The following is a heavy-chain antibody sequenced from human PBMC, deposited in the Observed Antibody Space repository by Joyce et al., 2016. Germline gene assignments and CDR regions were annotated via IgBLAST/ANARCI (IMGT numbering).Heavy chain of an antibody. V-gene: IGHV1-2*06. CDR3: ARGPMPPYAFDV. Sequence: QVNLVQSGAEVKKPGASVKVSCKASGYSFSDSYIHWVRQAPGQGLQWMGRINPYTGDTIYAQKFQGRVTLTRDTFISTVDMEVSRLRSDDTAVYFCARGPMPPYAFDVWGQGTLVTVST. CDR1: GYSFSDSY. J-gene: IGHJ3*01. D-gene: IGHD2-2*01. CDR2: INPYTGDT.